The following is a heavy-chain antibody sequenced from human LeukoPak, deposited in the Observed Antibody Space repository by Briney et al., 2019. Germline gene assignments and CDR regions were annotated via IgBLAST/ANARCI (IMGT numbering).Heavy chain of an antibody. Sequence: GGSLRLSCAASGFTFNSYGMSWVRQAPGKGLEWVSAISASGGSTFYADSVKGRFTISRDNSKNTLYLQMNSLRDEDTAVYFRARLGGTGMFYYMDVWAKGTTVTVSS. D-gene: IGHD1-1*01. V-gene: IGHV3-23*01. J-gene: IGHJ6*03. CDR1: GFTFNSYG. CDR3: ARLGGTGMFYYMDV. CDR2: ISASGGST.